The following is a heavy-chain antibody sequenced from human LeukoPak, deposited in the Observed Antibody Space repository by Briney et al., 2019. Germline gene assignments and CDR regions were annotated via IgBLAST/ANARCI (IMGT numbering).Heavy chain of an antibody. Sequence: GGSLRLSCAASGFTFSSYSMNWVRQAPGKGLEWVSSISSSSSYIYYADSVKGRFTISRDNARNSLYLQMNSLRAEDTAVYYCARDREGVVVPAANYIDYWGQGTLVTVSS. V-gene: IGHV3-21*01. CDR2: ISSSSSYI. D-gene: IGHD2-2*01. CDR1: GFTFSSYS. J-gene: IGHJ4*02. CDR3: ARDREGVVVPAANYIDY.